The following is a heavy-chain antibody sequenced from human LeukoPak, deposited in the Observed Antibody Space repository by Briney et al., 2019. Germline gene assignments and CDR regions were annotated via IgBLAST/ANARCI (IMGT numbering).Heavy chain of an antibody. CDR2: IYTSGST. Sequence: SETLSLTCTVSGGSISSYYWSWIRQPAGKGLEWIGRIYTSGSTNYNPSLKSRVTISVDTSKNQFSLKLSSVTAADTAVYYCARVGSSGWYEGANWFDPWGQGTLVTVSS. CDR1: GGSISSYY. D-gene: IGHD6-19*01. J-gene: IGHJ5*02. CDR3: ARVGSSGWYEGANWFDP. V-gene: IGHV4-4*07.